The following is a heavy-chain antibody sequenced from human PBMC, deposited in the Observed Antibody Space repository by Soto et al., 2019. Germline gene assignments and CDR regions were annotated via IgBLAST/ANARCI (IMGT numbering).Heavy chain of an antibody. CDR3: ARSKAPSPIVVVIDYFDY. J-gene: IGHJ4*02. CDR2: INSDGSST. Sequence: PGGSLRLSCAASGFTFSSYWMHWVRQAPGKGLVWVSRINSDGSSTSYADSVKGRFTISRDNAKNTLYLQMNSLRAEDTAVYYCARSKAPSPIVVVIDYFDYWGQGTLVTVSS. V-gene: IGHV3-74*01. D-gene: IGHD3-22*01. CDR1: GFTFSSYW.